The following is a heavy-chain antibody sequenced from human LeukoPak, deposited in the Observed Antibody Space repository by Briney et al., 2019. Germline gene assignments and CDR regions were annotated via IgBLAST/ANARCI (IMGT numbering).Heavy chain of an antibody. J-gene: IGHJ6*03. V-gene: IGHV4-34*01. Sequence: PSETLSLTCAVYGGSSSGYYWSWIRQPPGKGLEWIGEINHSGSTNYNPSLKSRVTISVDTSKNQFSLKLSSVTAADTAVYYCARGRRGYSYGPPFYYYYMDVWGKGTTVTVSS. CDR1: GGSSSGYY. CDR3: ARGRRGYSYGPPFYYYYMDV. D-gene: IGHD5-18*01. CDR2: INHSGST.